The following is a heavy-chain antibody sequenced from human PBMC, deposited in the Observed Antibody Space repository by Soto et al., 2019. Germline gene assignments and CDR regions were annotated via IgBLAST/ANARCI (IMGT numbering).Heavy chain of an antibody. V-gene: IGHV1-18*04. D-gene: IGHD2-2*01. J-gene: IGHJ4*02. CDR2: ISLYNGNT. CDR3: AIYHLELFRFDH. CDR1: DFSFTSHG. Sequence: ASVKVSCKAYDFSFTSHGISWVRQAPGQGLEWMGWISLYNGNTNYAQQFQGRATMTTDTSTSTAYMELRSLRSDDTAMYFCAIYHLELFRFDHWGQGTLVTVSS.